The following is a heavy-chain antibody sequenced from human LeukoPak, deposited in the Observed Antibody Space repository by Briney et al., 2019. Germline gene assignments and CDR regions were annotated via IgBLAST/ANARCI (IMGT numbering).Heavy chain of an antibody. D-gene: IGHD5-18*01. CDR3: ARGIGTAMSA. CDR1: GGSFSGYY. CDR2: INHSGST. Sequence: SETLSLTCAVYGGSFSGYYWSWIRQPPGKGLEWIGEINHSGSTNYNPSLKRRVTISVDTSKNQFSLKLSSVTAADTAVYYCARGIGTAMSARGQGTLVTVSS. V-gene: IGHV4-34*01. J-gene: IGHJ4*02.